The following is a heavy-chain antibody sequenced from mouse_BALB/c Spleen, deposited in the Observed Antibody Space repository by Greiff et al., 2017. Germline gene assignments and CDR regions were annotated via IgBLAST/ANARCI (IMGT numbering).Heavy chain of an antibody. CDR2: IDPFNGGT. Sequence: EVQLQQSGPELMKPGASVKISCKASGYSFTSYYMHWVKQSHGKSLEWIGYIDPFNGGTSYNQKFKGKATLTVDKSSSTAYMHLSSLTSEDSAVYYCARRREGAMDYWGQGTSVTVSS. J-gene: IGHJ4*01. V-gene: IGHV1S135*01. CDR1: GYSFTSYY. CDR3: ARRREGAMDY.